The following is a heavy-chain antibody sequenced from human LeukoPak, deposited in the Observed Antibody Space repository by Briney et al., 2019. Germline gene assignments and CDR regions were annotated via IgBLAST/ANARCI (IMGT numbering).Heavy chain of an antibody. D-gene: IGHD3-10*01. CDR3: ARDWGYYGSGSYYPDLLFDY. Sequence: GASVKVSCKASGYTFTSYGISWVRQAPGQGLEWMGWISAYNGNTNYAQKLQGRVTMTTDTSTSTAYMELRSLRSDDTAVYYCARDWGYYGSGSYYPDLLFDYWGQGTLVTVSS. J-gene: IGHJ4*02. CDR1: GYTFTSYG. V-gene: IGHV1-18*01. CDR2: ISAYNGNT.